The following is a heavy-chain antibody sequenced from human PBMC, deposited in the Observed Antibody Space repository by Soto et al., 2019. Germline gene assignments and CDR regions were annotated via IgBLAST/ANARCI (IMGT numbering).Heavy chain of an antibody. CDR1: GGTFSSYA. CDR3: ARGLVTTVTTGWFDP. Sequence: SVKVSCKASGGTFSSYAISWVRQAPGQGLEWMGGIIPIFGTANYAQKFQGRVTITADESTSTAYMELSSLRSEDTAVYYCARGLVTTVTTGWFDPWGKGTLVTVSS. CDR2: IIPIFGTA. V-gene: IGHV1-69*13. J-gene: IGHJ5*02. D-gene: IGHD4-17*01.